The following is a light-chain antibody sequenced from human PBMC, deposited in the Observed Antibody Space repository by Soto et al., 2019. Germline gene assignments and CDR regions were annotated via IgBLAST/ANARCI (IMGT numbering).Light chain of an antibody. J-gene: IGLJ1*01. CDR3: SSYTSSSTYV. V-gene: IGLV2-14*01. CDR1: TSDAGGYNY. Sequence: LTQPASVSGTPGQSITISCTGTTSDAGGYNYVSWYQQHPGKAPKLMIYEVSNRPSGVSNRFSGSKSGNTASLTISGLQAEDEADYYCSSYTSSSTYVFGTGTKVTVL. CDR2: EVS.